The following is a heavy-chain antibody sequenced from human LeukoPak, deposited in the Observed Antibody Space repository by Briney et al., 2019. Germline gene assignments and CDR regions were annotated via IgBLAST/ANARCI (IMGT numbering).Heavy chain of an antibody. D-gene: IGHD3-10*01. CDR2: ITVYNGNT. CDR1: GYTFTSYG. V-gene: IGHV1-18*01. J-gene: IGHJ4*02. Sequence: ASVKVSCKASGYTFTSYGISWVRQAPGQGLEWMGWITVYNGNTNYAQKLQGRVTMTTDTSTSTAYMELRSLRSDDTAVYYCARDTDPPLYYYGSGSSDWGQGTLVTVSS. CDR3: ARDTDPPLYYYGSGSSD.